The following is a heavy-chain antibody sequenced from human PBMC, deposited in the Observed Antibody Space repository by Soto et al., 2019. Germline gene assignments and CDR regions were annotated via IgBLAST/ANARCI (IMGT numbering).Heavy chain of an antibody. Sequence: LSLTCAVYGGSFSGYYWSWIRQPPGKGLEWIGEINHSGSTNYNPSLKSRVTISVDTSKNQFSLKLSSVTAADTAVYYCAREGAALSTYPYFSDYWGQGTLVTVSS. V-gene: IGHV4-34*01. CDR3: AREGAALSTYPYFSDY. CDR2: INHSGST. CDR1: GGSFSGYY. J-gene: IGHJ4*02. D-gene: IGHD2-2*01.